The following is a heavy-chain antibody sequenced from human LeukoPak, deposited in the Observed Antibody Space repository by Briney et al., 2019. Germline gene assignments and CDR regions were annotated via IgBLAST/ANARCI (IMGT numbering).Heavy chain of an antibody. D-gene: IGHD6-19*01. CDR2: IKRDGSEK. CDR3: ARLGPASSGWPESFDY. Sequence: GGSLRLSCAASGFTFNSYWMNWVRQAPGKGLEWAANIKRDGSEKYYVDSVKGRFTISRDNAKNSLDLQMNSLRVEDTAVYYCARLGPASSGWPESFDYWGQGTLVTVSS. CDR1: GFTFNSYW. J-gene: IGHJ4*02. V-gene: IGHV3-7*03.